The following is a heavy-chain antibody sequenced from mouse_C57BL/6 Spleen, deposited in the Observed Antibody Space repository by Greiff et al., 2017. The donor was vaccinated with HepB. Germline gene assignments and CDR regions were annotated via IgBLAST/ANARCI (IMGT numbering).Heavy chain of an antibody. Sequence: EVQLQQSGAELVRPGASVKLSCTASGFNIKDDYMHWVKQRPEQGLEWIGWIDPENGDTEYASKFQGKATITADTSSNTAYLQLSSLTSEDTAVYYCTTNGDDGYYGFDYWGQGTTLTVSS. CDR1: GFNIKDDY. J-gene: IGHJ2*01. CDR2: IDPENGDT. V-gene: IGHV14-4*01. D-gene: IGHD2-3*01. CDR3: TTNGDDGYYGFDY.